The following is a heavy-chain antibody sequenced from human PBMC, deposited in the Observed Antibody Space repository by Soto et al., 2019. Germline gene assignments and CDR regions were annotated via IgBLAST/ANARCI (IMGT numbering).Heavy chain of an antibody. CDR3: ARDEQQLVPYYYYYGMDV. D-gene: IGHD6-13*01. CDR1: GFTFSSYW. V-gene: IGHV3-7*01. CDR2: IKQDGSEK. J-gene: IGHJ6*02. Sequence: PXGSLKLSCAASGFTFSSYWMSWVRQAPGKGLEWVANIKQDGSEKYYVDSVKGRFTISRDNAKNSLYLQMNSLRAEDAAVYYCARDEQQLVPYYYYYGMDVWGQGTTVTVSS.